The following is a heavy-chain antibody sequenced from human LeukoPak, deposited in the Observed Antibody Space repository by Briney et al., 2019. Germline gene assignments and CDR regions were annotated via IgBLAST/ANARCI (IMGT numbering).Heavy chain of an antibody. CDR2: TYYSGTT. Sequence: SETLSLTCSVSGASITRYYWNWIRQSPGRGREGIAYTYYSGTTYYNPSLMSRVTISVDTAKNQFSLKVSSVTAADTAVYYCTKGRYSSGYYFIFDNWGQGALVTVSS. J-gene: IGHJ4*02. CDR3: TKGRYSSGYYFIFDN. V-gene: IGHV4-59*01. CDR1: GASITRYY. D-gene: IGHD3-22*01.